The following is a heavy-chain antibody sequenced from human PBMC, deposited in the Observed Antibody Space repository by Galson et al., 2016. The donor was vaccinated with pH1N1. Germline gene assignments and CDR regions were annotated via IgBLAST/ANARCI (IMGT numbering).Heavy chain of an antibody. V-gene: IGHV3-23*01. CDR3: AKRQLAAFAY. CDR2: ISGSGYTT. J-gene: IGHJ4*02. CDR1: GLTLSNYV. Sequence: SLRLSCAGSGLTLSNYVMSWVRQAPGKGLEWVISGSGYTTYYADSVKGRFTISRDISKNTVYLQMNSLTADDTAVYFCAKRQLAAFAYWGQGTVVTVSS.